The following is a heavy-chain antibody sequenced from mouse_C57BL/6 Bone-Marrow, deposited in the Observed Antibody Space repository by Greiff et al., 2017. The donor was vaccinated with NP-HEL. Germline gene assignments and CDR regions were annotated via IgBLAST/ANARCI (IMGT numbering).Heavy chain of an antibody. CDR3: ARLGGNYVYYFDY. Sequence: VQLQQSGPVLVKPGASVKMSCKASGYTFTDYYMNWVKQSHGKSLEWIGVIIPYNGGTSYNQKFKGKATLTVDKSSSTAYMELNSLTSEDSAFYYCARLGGNYVYYFDYWGQGTTLTVSS. J-gene: IGHJ2*01. D-gene: IGHD2-1*01. CDR1: GYTFTDYY. CDR2: IIPYNGGT. V-gene: IGHV1-19*01.